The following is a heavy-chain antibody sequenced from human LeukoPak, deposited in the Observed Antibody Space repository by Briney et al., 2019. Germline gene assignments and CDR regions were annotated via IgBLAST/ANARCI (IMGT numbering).Heavy chain of an antibody. Sequence: PGGSLRLSCAASGFSFTNFAMKWVRQAPGKGLEWVSSVTDSGGRTYYTDSVQGRFTISRDNSKNTLFLQMNSLRAEDTAIYYCAKSDRTDSGNYYDLDFWGQGTLVTVSS. D-gene: IGHD3-22*01. J-gene: IGHJ4*02. CDR2: VTDSGGRT. CDR1: GFSFTNFA. CDR3: AKSDRTDSGNYYDLDF. V-gene: IGHV3-23*01.